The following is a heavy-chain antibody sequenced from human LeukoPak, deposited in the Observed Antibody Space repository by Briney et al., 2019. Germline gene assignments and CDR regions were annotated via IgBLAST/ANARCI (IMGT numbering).Heavy chain of an antibody. D-gene: IGHD5-18*01. J-gene: IGHJ4*02. CDR2: ISGYNGNT. CDR3: ARNVDTSMVTLWYFDY. V-gene: IGHV1-18*04. Sequence: ASVKVSCKASGYTLTSYAIGWVRQAPGQGLEWMGWISGYNGNTNYAQKLQGRVTLTTDTSTSTAYMELRSLRSDDAAIYYCARNVDTSMVTLWYFDYWGQGTLVTVSS. CDR1: GYTLTSYA.